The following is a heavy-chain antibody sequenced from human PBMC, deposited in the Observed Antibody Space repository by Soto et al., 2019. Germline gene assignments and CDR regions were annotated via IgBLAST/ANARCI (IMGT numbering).Heavy chain of an antibody. D-gene: IGHD1-26*01. CDR2: ISAYNGNR. V-gene: IGHV1-18*01. CDR1: GCTFTSYG. Sequence: ASLKVYCNTSGCTFTSYGIIWVRRTPGQGVEWMGWISAYNGNRNYAQKLQGRVTMTTDTSTSTAYMELRSLRSDDTAVYYCARDGSHDSGRDFDYWGQGTQVTVSS. CDR3: ARDGSHDSGRDFDY. J-gene: IGHJ4*02.